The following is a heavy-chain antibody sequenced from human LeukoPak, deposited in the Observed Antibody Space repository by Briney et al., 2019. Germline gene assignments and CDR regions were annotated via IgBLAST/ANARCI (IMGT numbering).Heavy chain of an antibody. J-gene: IGHJ4*02. CDR3: ARTMYYYDSSGYPGY. CDR1: GYTFTSYD. Sequence: ASVKVSCKASGYTFTSYDINWVRQAPGQGLEWMGWMNPNSGNTGYAQKFQGRVTMTRNTSISTAYMELSSLRSEDTAVYYCARTMYYYDSSGYPGYWGQGTLVTVSS. V-gene: IGHV1-8*01. D-gene: IGHD3-22*01. CDR2: MNPNSGNT.